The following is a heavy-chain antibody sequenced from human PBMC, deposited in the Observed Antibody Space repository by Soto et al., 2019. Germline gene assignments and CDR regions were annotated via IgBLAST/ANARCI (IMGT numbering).Heavy chain of an antibody. V-gene: IGHV4-31*03. J-gene: IGHJ5*02. CDR3: ARGGIAGHWFDP. Sequence: QVQLQESGPGLVKPSQTLSLTCTVSGDSISNGGFYYSWIRQHPGQGLEWVGYIFHSGSTLSNPSLSSGVTLSADTSKNQLFLQLTSVTAADTDVYYCARGGIAGHWFDPWGQGTLVTVSA. D-gene: IGHD2-15*01. CDR1: GDSISNGGFY. CDR2: IFHSGST.